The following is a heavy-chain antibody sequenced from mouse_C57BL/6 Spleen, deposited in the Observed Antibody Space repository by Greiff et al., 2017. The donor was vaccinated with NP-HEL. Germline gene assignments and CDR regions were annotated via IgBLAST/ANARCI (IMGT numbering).Heavy chain of an antibody. V-gene: IGHV1-15*01. CDR3: ARHEAEGYYFFAY. CDR1: GYTFTDYE. J-gene: IGHJ3*01. Sequence: QVQLQQSGAELVRPGASVTLSCKASGYTFTDYEMHWVKQTPVHGLEWIGAIDPETGGTAYNQKFKDKATLTADKSSSTVYMELSRLTSEDSAVYFCARHEAEGYYFFAYWGQGTLVTVSA. D-gene: IGHD2-3*01. CDR2: IDPETGGT.